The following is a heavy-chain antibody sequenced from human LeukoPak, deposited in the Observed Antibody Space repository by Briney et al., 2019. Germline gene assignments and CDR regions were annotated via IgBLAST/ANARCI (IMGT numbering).Heavy chain of an antibody. J-gene: IGHJ4*02. D-gene: IGHD2-15*01. Sequence: SVKVSSKASGGTFSSYAISWVRHAPRQGLEWMVRIIPILGIANYTQKSQGRVTITADTSTSTAYMELRSLRSEDTAVYYCARDSDLRYCSGGSCSFDYWGQGTLVTVSS. CDR3: ARDSDLRYCSGGSCSFDY. V-gene: IGHV1-69*04. CDR1: GGTFSSYA. CDR2: IIPILGIA.